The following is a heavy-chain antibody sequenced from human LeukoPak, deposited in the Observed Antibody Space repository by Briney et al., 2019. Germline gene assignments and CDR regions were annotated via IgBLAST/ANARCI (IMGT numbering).Heavy chain of an antibody. J-gene: IGHJ4*02. CDR3: ARDFAGTKEGSWLDY. V-gene: IGHV3-30-3*01. D-gene: IGHD1-7*01. CDR2: ISYDGSNK. CDR1: GFTFSSYA. Sequence: GALRLSCAASGFTFSSYAVHWVRQAPGKGLEWVAVISYDGSNKYYADSVKGRFTISRDNSKNTLYLQMNSLRAEDTAVYYCARDFAGTKEGSWLDYWGQGTLVTVSS.